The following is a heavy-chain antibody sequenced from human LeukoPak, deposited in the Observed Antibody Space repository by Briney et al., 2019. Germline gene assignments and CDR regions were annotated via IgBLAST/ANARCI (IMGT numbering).Heavy chain of an antibody. CDR1: GGTFSSYA. Sequence: SVKVSCKAPGGTFSSYAISWVRQAPGQGLEWMGRIIPIFGTANYAQKFQGRVTITTDESTSTAYMELSSLRSEDTAVYYCARYTYYDFWSGPFDYWGQGTLVTVSS. D-gene: IGHD3-3*01. V-gene: IGHV1-69*05. J-gene: IGHJ4*02. CDR3: ARYTYYDFWSGPFDY. CDR2: IIPIFGTA.